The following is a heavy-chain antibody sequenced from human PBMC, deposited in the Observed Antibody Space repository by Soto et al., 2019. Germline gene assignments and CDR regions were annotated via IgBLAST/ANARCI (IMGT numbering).Heavy chain of an antibody. CDR1: SYTFTSYG. V-gene: IGHV1-69*13. CDR3: ARDRFLEWLLPIHYYYYYGMDV. J-gene: IGHJ6*02. D-gene: IGHD3-3*01. CDR2: IIPIFGTA. Sequence: SVKVSCKASSYTFTSYGISWVRQAPGQGLEWMGGIIPIFGTANYAQKFQGRVTITADESTSTAYMELSSLRSEDTAVYYCARDRFLEWLLPIHYYYYYGMDVWG.